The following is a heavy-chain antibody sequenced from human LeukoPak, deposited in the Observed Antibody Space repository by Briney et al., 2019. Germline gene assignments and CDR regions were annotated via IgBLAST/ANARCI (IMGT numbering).Heavy chain of an antibody. D-gene: IGHD1-26*01. CDR1: GFTFSSYS. V-gene: IGHV3-21*01. CDR2: ISSSSSYI. J-gene: IGHJ3*02. CDR3: ARLLGGRAFDI. Sequence: PGGSLRLSCAASGFTFSSYSMNWVRQAPGKGLEWVSSISSSSSYIYYADSVRGRFTISRDNAKNSLYLQMNSLRAEDTAVYYCARLLGGRAFDIWGQGTMVTVSS.